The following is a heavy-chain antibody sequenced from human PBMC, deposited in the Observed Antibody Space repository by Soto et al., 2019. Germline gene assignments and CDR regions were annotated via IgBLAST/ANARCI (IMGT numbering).Heavy chain of an antibody. Sequence: QVQLVQSGAEVKKPGASVKVSCKVSGYTLTELSMHWVRQAPGKGLEWMGGFDPEDGETIYAQKFQGRVTMTEDTSTDTAYMELSSLRSEDTAVYYCATGRSYCGGDCSSSYYYYGMDVWGQGTTVTVSS. J-gene: IGHJ6*02. D-gene: IGHD2-21*02. V-gene: IGHV1-24*01. CDR2: FDPEDGET. CDR3: ATGRSYCGGDCSSSYYYYGMDV. CDR1: GYTLTELS.